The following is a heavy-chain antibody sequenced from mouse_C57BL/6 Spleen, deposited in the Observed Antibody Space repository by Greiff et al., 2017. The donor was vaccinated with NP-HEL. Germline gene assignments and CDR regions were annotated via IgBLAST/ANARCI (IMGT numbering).Heavy chain of an antibody. CDR1: GFTFSSYT. CDR3: ASQWYDYDGDYYAMDY. V-gene: IGHV5-9*01. Sequence: EVMLVESGGGLVKPGGSLKLSCAASGFTFSSYTMSWVRQTPEKRLEWVATISGGGGNTYYPDSVKGRFTISRDHAKNTLYLQMSILRSKGTGVEYYASQWYDYDGDYYAMDYWGQGTSVTVSS. J-gene: IGHJ4*01. CDR2: ISGGGGNT. D-gene: IGHD2-4*01.